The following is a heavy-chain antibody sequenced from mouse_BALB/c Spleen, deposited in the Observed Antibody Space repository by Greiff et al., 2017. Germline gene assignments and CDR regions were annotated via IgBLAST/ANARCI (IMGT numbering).Heavy chain of an antibody. CDR2: FYPGSGSI. V-gene: IGHV1-62-2*01. CDR1: GYTFTEYT. Sequence: VKLMESGAELVKPGASVKLSCKASGYTFTEYTIHWVKQRSGQGLEWIGWFYPGSGSIKYNEKFKDKATLTADKSSSTVYMELSRLTSEDSAVYFCARQLLRESYFDYWGQGTTLTVSS. CDR3: ARQLLRESYFDY. J-gene: IGHJ2*01. D-gene: IGHD1-1*01.